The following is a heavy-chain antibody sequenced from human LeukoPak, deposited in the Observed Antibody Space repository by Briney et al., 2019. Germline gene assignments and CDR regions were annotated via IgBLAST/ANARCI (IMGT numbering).Heavy chain of an antibody. CDR2: ISYDGSNK. CDR3: ARDLAVGFDY. D-gene: IGHD2-15*01. CDR1: GFTFSSYA. Sequence: PGRSLRLSCAASGFTFSSYAMHWVRQAPGKGLEWVAVISYDGSNKYYADSVKGRFTISRDNSKNTLYLQMNSLRAEDTAVYYCARDLAVGFDYWGQGTLVTVSS. V-gene: IGHV3-30*04. J-gene: IGHJ4*02.